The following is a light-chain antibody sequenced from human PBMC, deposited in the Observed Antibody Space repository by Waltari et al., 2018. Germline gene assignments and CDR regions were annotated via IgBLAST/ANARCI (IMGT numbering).Light chain of an antibody. V-gene: IGLV2-14*03. Sequence: QSALTQPASVSGSPGQSITISCSGTNSDIGGYKYVSWYQQHPGKAPKLIISDVTNRPSGISHRFSGSKSGITASLTISGLQAEDEGDYYCSSHTTSQTAYWVFGGGTRLTVL. CDR3: SSHTTSQTAYWV. J-gene: IGLJ3*02. CDR2: DVT. CDR1: NSDIGGYKY.